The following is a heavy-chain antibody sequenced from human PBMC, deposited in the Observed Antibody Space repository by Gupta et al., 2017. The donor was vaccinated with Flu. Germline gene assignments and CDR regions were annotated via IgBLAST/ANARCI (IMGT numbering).Heavy chain of an antibody. V-gene: IGHV3-23*01. Sequence: ASGLTFSSYAMSWVRQAPGKGLEWVSAISGSGGTTYYADSVKGRFTISRDNSNNTLYLQMNSLRAEDTAVYYCAKDRGYRYGTVDYWGQGTLVTVSS. CDR3: AKDRGYRYGTVDY. J-gene: IGHJ4*02. CDR1: GLTFSSYA. D-gene: IGHD5-18*01. CDR2: ISGSGGTT.